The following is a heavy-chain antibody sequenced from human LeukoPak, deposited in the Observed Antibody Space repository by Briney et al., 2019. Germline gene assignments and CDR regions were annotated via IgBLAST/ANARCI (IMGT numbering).Heavy chain of an antibody. CDR2: ISGSGGST. Sequence: GGSLRLSCAASGFTFSNYAMSWVRQAPGKGLEWVSGISGSGGSTYYADSVKGRFTISRDNSKNTLYLQMNSLTDEDAAVYYCAKKWGVGTTTLDYFDYWGQGTLVTVSS. CDR3: AKKWGVGTTTLDYFDY. CDR1: GFTFSNYA. V-gene: IGHV3-23*01. J-gene: IGHJ4*02. D-gene: IGHD1-26*01.